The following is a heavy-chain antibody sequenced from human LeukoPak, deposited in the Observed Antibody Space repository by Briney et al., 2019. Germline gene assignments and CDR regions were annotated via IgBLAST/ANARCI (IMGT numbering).Heavy chain of an antibody. Sequence: GGSLRLSCSASGFTFSFYTMNWVRQPPGKGLEWVSSIGGRTTSISYAHSVEGRFTISRDNAKNSLFLQMNSLRAEDTAVYYCARDFDYDFWRGYPYLDLWGQGTLVTVSS. CDR3: ARDFDYDFWRGYPYLDL. D-gene: IGHD3-3*01. V-gene: IGHV3-21*01. J-gene: IGHJ4*02. CDR2: IGGRTTSI. CDR1: GFTFSFYT.